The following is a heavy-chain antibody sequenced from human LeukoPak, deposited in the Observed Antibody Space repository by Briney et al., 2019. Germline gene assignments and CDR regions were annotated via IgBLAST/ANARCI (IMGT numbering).Heavy chain of an antibody. J-gene: IGHJ6*04. D-gene: IGHD3-10*01. V-gene: IGHV1-18*01. CDR3: ARDLWFGELLSYYYYGMDV. CDR2: ISAYNGNT. Sequence: VASVKVSCKASGYTFTSYGISWVRQAPGQGLEWMGWISAYNGNTNYAQKLQGRVTMTTDTSTSTAYMELRSLRSDDTAVYYCARDLWFGELLSYYYYGMDVWGKGTTVTVSS. CDR1: GYTFTSYG.